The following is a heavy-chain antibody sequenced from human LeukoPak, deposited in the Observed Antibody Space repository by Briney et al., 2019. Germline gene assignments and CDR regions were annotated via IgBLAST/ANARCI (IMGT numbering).Heavy chain of an antibody. J-gene: IGHJ4*02. D-gene: IGHD3-22*01. CDR3: ANPRDRGYYFYFDY. V-gene: IGHV3-23*01. CDR2: FSGSGGST. CDR1: RFTLRSYA. Sequence: GGSLRLSCEASRFTLRSYAMSWVRQAPGKGLEWVSGFSGSGGSTYYADSVKGRFTISRDNSRNTLYLQMNSLRAEDTAVYYCANPRDRGYYFYFDYWGQGTLVTVSS.